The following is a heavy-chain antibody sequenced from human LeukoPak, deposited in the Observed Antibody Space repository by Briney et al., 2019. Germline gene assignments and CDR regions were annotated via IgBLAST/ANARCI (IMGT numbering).Heavy chain of an antibody. J-gene: IGHJ4*02. V-gene: IGHV4-59*02. D-gene: IGHD2-15*01. CDR3: VIGVGWQPDY. CDR2: IYKIGTT. Sequence: SETPSLTCTVFGDYVTGYFLNWVRQPPGKGLEWIGHIYKIGTTNYNPSLKSRLTISADTSKNQFSLQLRSVTAADTAVYYCVIGVGWQPDYWGQGALVTVSS. CDR1: GDYVTGYF.